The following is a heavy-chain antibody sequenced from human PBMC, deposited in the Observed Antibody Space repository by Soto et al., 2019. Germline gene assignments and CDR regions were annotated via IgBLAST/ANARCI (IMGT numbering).Heavy chain of an antibody. J-gene: IGHJ6*02. CDR3: ARGLYSYGDYYYYGMDV. V-gene: IGHV1-69*01. CDR1: GGTFSSYA. CDR2: IIPIFGTA. D-gene: IGHD5-18*01. Sequence: QVQLVQSGAEVKKPGSSVKLSCKASGGTFSSYAISWVRQAPGQGLEWMGGIIPIFGTANYAQKFQGRVTITADEYTSTAYMELSSLRSEDTAVYYCARGLYSYGDYYYYGMDVWGQGTTVTVSS.